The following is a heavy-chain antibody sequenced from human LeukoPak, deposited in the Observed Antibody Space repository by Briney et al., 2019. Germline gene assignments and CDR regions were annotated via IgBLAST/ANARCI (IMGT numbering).Heavy chain of an antibody. CDR2: ISGSGGDT. CDR3: AKDRSCTSNICHGDFDY. CDR1: GFTFSNYA. Sequence: AGGSLRLSCAASGFTFSNYAMSWVRQAPGKGLEWVSGISGSGGDTYYADSVKGRFTISRDNSKNTLYLQMNSLRAEDTAVYYCAKDRSCTSNICHGDFDYWGQGTLVTVSS. D-gene: IGHD2-2*01. V-gene: IGHV3-23*01. J-gene: IGHJ4*02.